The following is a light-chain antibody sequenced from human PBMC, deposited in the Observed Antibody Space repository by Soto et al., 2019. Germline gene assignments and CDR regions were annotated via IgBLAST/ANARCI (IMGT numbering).Light chain of an antibody. CDR1: QSVSNS. CDR3: HQRYNWPRVT. Sequence: EIVVTQSAATLSLSPGERVTLSCRASQSVSNSLAWYQQKPGQPPRLLIYDVSNRATGIPARFSGSGSGTDFTLTITSLEPEDFAVYFSHQRYNWPRVTFGQGTRLEIK. V-gene: IGKV3-11*01. CDR2: DVS. J-gene: IGKJ5*01.